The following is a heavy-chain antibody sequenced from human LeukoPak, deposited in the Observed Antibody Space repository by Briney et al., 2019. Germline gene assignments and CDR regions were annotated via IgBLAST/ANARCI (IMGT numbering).Heavy chain of an antibody. CDR1: GGSISSSSYY. Sequence: SETLSLTCTVSGGSISSSSYYWGWIRQPPGKGLEWIGSIYYSGSTYYNPSLKSRVTISVDTSKNQFSLKLSSVTAADTAVYYCARVDYYDSGSYYNFDYWGQGILVTVSS. J-gene: IGHJ4*02. CDR2: IYYSGST. V-gene: IGHV4-39*07. D-gene: IGHD3-10*01. CDR3: ARVDYYDSGSYYNFDY.